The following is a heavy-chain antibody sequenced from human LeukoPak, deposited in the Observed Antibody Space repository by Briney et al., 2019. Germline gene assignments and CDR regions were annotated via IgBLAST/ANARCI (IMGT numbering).Heavy chain of an antibody. J-gene: IGHJ5*02. CDR1: GGSISSYY. Sequence: PSETLSLTCTVSGGSISSYYWSWIRQPPGEGLEWIGYIYYSGSTNYNPSLKSRVTISVDTSKNQFSLKLSSVTAADTAVYYCARDMVGAGWFDPWGRGTLVTVSS. D-gene: IGHD3-10*01. CDR2: IYYSGST. V-gene: IGHV4-59*01. CDR3: ARDMVGAGWFDP.